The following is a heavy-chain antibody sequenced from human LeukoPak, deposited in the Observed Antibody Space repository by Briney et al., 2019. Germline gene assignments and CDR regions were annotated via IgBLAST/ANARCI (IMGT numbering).Heavy chain of an antibody. J-gene: IGHJ4*02. CDR2: ISSSSSYI. CDR1: GFTFSSYA. CDR3: ARGPYDSSGYLSY. V-gene: IGHV3-21*01. D-gene: IGHD3-22*01. Sequence: PGGSLRLSCAASGFTFSSYAMSWVRQAPGKGLEWVSSISSSSSYIYYADSVKGRFTISRDNAKNSLYLQMNSLRAEDTAVYYCARGPYDSSGYLSYWGQGTLVTVSS.